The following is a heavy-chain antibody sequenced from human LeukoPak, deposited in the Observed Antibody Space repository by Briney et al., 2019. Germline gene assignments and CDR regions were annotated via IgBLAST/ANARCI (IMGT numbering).Heavy chain of an antibody. Sequence: SETLSLTCSVSGSSISSLYWSWIRQPPGKGLEWFGYIYYTGSTNYNPSLKSRVTIFVDTSKNQFSLRLSSVTAADTAVYYCARHRAYSSSSPFDYWGQGALVTVSS. CDR3: ARHRAYSSSSPFDY. D-gene: IGHD6-6*01. CDR2: IYYTGST. CDR1: GSSISSLY. V-gene: IGHV4-59*08. J-gene: IGHJ4*02.